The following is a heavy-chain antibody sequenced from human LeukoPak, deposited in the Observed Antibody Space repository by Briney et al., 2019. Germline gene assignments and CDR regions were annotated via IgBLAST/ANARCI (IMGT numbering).Heavy chain of an antibody. CDR3: ARHFAYSSSSYFDY. Sequence: TSETLSLTCSVSGGSVSSYYWSWIRQPPGKGLEWIGYVYYTGSTNYSPSLKSRVTMFEDKSKNQFSLRLSSVTVADTAVYYCARHFAYSSSSYFDYWGQGSLVTVSS. CDR2: VYYTGST. D-gene: IGHD6-6*01. V-gene: IGHV4-59*08. CDR1: GGSVSSYY. J-gene: IGHJ4*02.